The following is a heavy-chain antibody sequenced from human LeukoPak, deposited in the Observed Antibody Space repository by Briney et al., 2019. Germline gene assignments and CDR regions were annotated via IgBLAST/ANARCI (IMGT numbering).Heavy chain of an antibody. CDR3: AKGGLPYGLVSALQH. D-gene: IGHD3/OR15-3a*01. V-gene: IGHV3-30*02. CDR2: IRYDGSNK. Sequence: GGSLRLSCAASGFTFSSYGMHWVRQAPGKGLEWVAFIRYDGSNKYYADSVKGRFTISRDNSKNTLYLQMNSLRAEDTAVYYCAKGGLPYGLVSALQHWGQGTLVTVSS. CDR1: GFTFSSYG. J-gene: IGHJ1*01.